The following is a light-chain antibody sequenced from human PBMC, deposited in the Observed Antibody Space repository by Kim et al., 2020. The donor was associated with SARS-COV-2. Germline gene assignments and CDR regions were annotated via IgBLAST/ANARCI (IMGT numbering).Light chain of an antibody. CDR1: HGISSW. J-gene: IGKJ5*01. CDR2: AAS. CDR3: QRANSFPT. Sequence: SASVGDAVTISCRASHGISSWLSWYQQKPGKAPMRLFYAASSLQSGVPSRFSGGGSGTDFTLTISSLRPEDFATYYCQRANSFPTFGQGTRLEIK. V-gene: IGKV1D-12*01.